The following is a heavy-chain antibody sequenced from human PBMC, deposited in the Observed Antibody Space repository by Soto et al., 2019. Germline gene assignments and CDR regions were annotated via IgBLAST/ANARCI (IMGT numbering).Heavy chain of an antibody. CDR3: AETSSYGNYYFDY. V-gene: IGHV3-11*03. D-gene: IGHD4-17*01. CDR1: GFTFSDYY. Sequence: VGSLRLSCAASGFTFSDYYMSWIRQAPGKGLEWVSYISRSGSDTYYADSVKGRFTVSRDNSKNTQYVQMNSLRDEDTAVYYCAETSSYGNYYFDYWGPGTLVTVSS. J-gene: IGHJ4*02. CDR2: ISRSGSDT.